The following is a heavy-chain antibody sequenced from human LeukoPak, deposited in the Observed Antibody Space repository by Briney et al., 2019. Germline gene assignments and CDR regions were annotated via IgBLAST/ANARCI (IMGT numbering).Heavy chain of an antibody. CDR2: ISYDGSNK. J-gene: IGHJ4*02. V-gene: IGHV3-30*04. Sequence: GRSLRLSCAASGFTFSSYAMHWVRQAPGKGLGWVAVISYDGSNKYYADSVKGRFTISRGNSKNTLYLQMNSLRAEDTAVYYCARDADYGDWLIDYWGQGTLVTVSS. D-gene: IGHD4-17*01. CDR1: GFTFSSYA. CDR3: ARDADYGDWLIDY.